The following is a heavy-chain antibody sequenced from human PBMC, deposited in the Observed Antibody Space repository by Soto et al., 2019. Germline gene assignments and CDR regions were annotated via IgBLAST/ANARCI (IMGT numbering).Heavy chain of an antibody. CDR3: ATGPLPPIYYDSSGYPDFYFDY. Sequence: SVKVSCKVSGYTLTELSMHWVRQAPGKGLEWMGGFDPEDGETIYAQKFQGRVTMTEDTSTDTAYMELSSLRSEDTAVYYCATGPLPPIYYDSSGYPDFYFDYWGQGTLVTVSS. J-gene: IGHJ4*02. V-gene: IGHV1-24*01. D-gene: IGHD3-22*01. CDR1: GYTLTELS. CDR2: FDPEDGET.